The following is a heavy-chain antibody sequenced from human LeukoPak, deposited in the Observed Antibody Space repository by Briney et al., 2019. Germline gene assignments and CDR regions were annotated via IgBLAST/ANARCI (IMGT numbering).Heavy chain of an antibody. CDR2: IYTSGST. D-gene: IGHD4-17*01. Sequence: SETLSLTCTVSGGSISSSSYYWSWIRQPAGKGLEWIGRIYTSGSTNYNPSLKSRVTMSVDTSKKHFFLKLKSVTAADTAVYYCATGYGDFRVEGRYFYSWGQGTLVTVSS. CDR3: ATGYGDFRVEGRYFYS. CDR1: GGSISSSSYY. J-gene: IGHJ4*02. V-gene: IGHV4-61*02.